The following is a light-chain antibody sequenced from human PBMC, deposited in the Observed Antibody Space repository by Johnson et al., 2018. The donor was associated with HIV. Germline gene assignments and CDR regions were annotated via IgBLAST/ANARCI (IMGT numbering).Light chain of an antibody. Sequence: QSVLTQPPSVSAAPGQKVTISCSGSSSNIGNNYVSWYRQLPGTAPQLLIFENNKRPSGIPDRFSGSKSGTSATLGITGLQTGDEADYYGGTWDSSLGTYVFGTGTKVTVL. CDR3: GTWDSSLGTYV. CDR1: SSNIGNNY. CDR2: ENN. J-gene: IGLJ1*01. V-gene: IGLV1-51*02.